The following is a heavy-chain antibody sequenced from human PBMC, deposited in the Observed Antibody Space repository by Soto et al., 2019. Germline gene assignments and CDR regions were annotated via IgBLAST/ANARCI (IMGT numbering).Heavy chain of an antibody. CDR1: GFTFSNYG. J-gene: IGHJ6*04. D-gene: IGHD6-19*01. V-gene: IGHV3-30*18. CDR3: AKESDSSGWTGWIYSAYGMDV. CDR2: ISYDGSNK. Sequence: GGSLRLSCAASGFTFSNYGMHLVRQSPGKGLEWVAVISYDGSNKYYANSVKGRFTISRDNSKNTVYLQMNSLRAEDTAVYYCAKESDSSGWTGWIYSAYGMDVWGKGTPVPVSS.